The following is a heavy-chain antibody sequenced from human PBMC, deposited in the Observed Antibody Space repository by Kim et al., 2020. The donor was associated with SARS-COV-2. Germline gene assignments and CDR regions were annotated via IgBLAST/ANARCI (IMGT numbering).Heavy chain of an antibody. Sequence: SVKVSCKASGGTFSSYAISWVRQAPGQGLEWMGRIIPILGIANYAQKFQGRVTITADKSTSTAYMELSSLRSEDTAVYYCARGGYCSGGSCQGWFDPWGQGTLVTVSS. V-gene: IGHV1-69*04. CDR1: GGTFSSYA. CDR3: ARGGYCSGGSCQGWFDP. CDR2: IIPILGIA. D-gene: IGHD2-15*01. J-gene: IGHJ5*02.